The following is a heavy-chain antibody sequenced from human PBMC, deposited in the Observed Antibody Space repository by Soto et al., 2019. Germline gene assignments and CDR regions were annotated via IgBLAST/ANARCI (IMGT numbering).Heavy chain of an antibody. CDR2: IYYSGST. J-gene: IGHJ4*02. CDR1: YGSISSGDYY. CDR3: ARDPVDGDYFDY. V-gene: IGHV4-30-4*01. Sequence: QVQLQESGPGLVKPSQTLSLTCTVSYGSISSGDYYWSWIRQPPGKGLEWIGYIYYSGSTYYNPSLKSRVTISVDTSKTQFSLKLSSVTAADTAVYYCARDPVDGDYFDYWGQGALVTVCS. D-gene: IGHD4-17*01.